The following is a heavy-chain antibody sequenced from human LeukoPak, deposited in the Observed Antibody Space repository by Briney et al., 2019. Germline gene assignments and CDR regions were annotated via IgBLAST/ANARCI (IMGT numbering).Heavy chain of an antibody. D-gene: IGHD6-13*01. J-gene: IGHJ4*02. Sequence: ASVKVSCKASGGTFTSYGISWVRQAPGQGLEWMGWISAYNGNTNSAQKLQGRVTTTTDTSTSTAYMELRSLTSDDTAVYYCARAPSVAAADLDYWGQGTLVTVSS. CDR3: ARAPSVAAADLDY. V-gene: IGHV1-18*01. CDR1: GGTFTSYG. CDR2: ISAYNGNT.